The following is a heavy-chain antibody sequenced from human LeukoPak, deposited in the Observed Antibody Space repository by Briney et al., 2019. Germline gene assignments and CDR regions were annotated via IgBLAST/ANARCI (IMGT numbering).Heavy chain of an antibody. CDR2: ISSSSSTI. Sequence: GGSLRLSCAASGFTFSNAWMSWVRQAPGKELEWVSYISSSSSTIYYADSVKGRFTISRDNAKNSLYLQMNSLRAEDTAVYYCAELGITMIGGVWGKGTTVTISS. D-gene: IGHD3-10*02. J-gene: IGHJ6*04. CDR3: AELGITMIGGV. CDR1: GFTFSNAW. V-gene: IGHV3-48*01.